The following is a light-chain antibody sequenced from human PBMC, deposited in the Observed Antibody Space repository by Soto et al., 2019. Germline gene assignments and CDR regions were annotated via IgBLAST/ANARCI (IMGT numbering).Light chain of an antibody. CDR1: QSVSSN. J-gene: IGKJ4*01. CDR3: QQYNNWPPLT. V-gene: IGKV3-15*01. Sequence: EIVMTQSPATLSVSPGERATLSCRASQSVSSNLAWYQQKPGQAPRLLIYGASTRATGIPARFSGSGSGTECTLTISSLQSEDFAVYYWQQYNNWPPLTFGRGTKVEIK. CDR2: GAS.